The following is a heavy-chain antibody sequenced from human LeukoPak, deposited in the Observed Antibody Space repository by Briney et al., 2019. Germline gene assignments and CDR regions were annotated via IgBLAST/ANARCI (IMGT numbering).Heavy chain of an antibody. CDR2: FTSGSRSI. CDR1: GFTFSSYS. Sequence: PGGSLRLSCAASGFTFSSYSMTWVRQAPGKGLEWVSSFTSGSRSIYYADSVKGRFTISRDNAKNSLYLQMNSLRAEDTAVYYCARDSPPGLVYYYYYGMDVWGQGTTVTVSS. CDR3: ARDSPPGLVYYYYYGMDV. V-gene: IGHV3-21*01. J-gene: IGHJ6*02. D-gene: IGHD6-6*01.